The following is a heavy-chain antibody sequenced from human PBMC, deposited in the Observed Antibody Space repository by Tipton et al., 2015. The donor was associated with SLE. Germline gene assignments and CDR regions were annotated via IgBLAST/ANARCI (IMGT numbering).Heavy chain of an antibody. CDR2: INYSGST. CDR3: ARKDATMVWGDYYYGMDV. D-gene: IGHD3-10*01. Sequence: TLSLTCAVYGGSFSGYYWSWIRQSPGKGLEWIGEINYSGSTNYNPSLKSRVSISVDTSKNQFSLKLSSVTAADTAVYYCARKDATMVWGDYYYGMDVWGQGTTVTVSS. CDR1: GGSFSGYY. V-gene: IGHV4-34*01. J-gene: IGHJ6*02.